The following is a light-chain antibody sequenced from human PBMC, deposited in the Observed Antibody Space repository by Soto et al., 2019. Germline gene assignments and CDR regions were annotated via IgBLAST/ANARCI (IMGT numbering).Light chain of an antibody. CDR1: QSVSTN. J-gene: IGKJ5*01. CDR2: GAS. Sequence: EIVMTQSPATLSVSPGERATLSCRASQSVSTNLAWYQQKPGQSPRLLIYGASSRATGIPDRISGSGSGTDFTLTISRLEPEDFAVYYCQQYVTTPITFGQGTRLEIK. V-gene: IGKV3-20*01. CDR3: QQYVTTPIT.